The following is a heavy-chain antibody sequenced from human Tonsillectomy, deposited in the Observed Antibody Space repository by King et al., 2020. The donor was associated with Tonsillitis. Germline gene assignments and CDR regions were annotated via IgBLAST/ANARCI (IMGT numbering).Heavy chain of an antibody. CDR3: AREIAVRPTAFFDY. D-gene: IGHD6-6*01. Sequence: QVQLQESGPGLVKPSETLSLTCTVSGGSISSYYWSWIRQPPGKGLEWIGYIYYSGGTNYNPSLKSRVTISVDTSKNQFSLKLSSVTAADTAVYYCAREIAVRPTAFFDYWGQGTLVTVSS. J-gene: IGHJ4*02. CDR2: IYYSGGT. V-gene: IGHV4-59*08. CDR1: GGSISSYY.